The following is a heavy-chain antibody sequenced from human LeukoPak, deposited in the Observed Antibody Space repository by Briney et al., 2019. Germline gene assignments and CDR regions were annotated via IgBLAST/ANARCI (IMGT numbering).Heavy chain of an antibody. D-gene: IGHD2-21*01. CDR2: IIITGTI. CDR3: ARPTYCGGNCYYFPDY. J-gene: IGHJ4*02. CDR1: GFTVSDYC. Sequence: GGSLRLSCAAAGFTVSDYCMSWIRQSPGKGLEWVSHIIITGTIYYADSVKGRATIPRYNAKNSLYLQMNSLRADDTAVYYCARPTYCGGNCYYFPDYWGQGTLVTVSS. V-gene: IGHV3-11*04.